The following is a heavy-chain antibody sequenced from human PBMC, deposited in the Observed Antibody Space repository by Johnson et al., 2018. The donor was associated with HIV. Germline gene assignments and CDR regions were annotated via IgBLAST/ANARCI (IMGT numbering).Heavy chain of an antibody. CDR2: IYTGSDST. CDR1: GFTFDDYG. D-gene: IGHD6-6*01. J-gene: IGHJ3*01. Sequence: VQLVESGGGVVRPGGSLRLSCAASGFTFDDYGMSWVRQAPVTGLEWGSVIYTGSDSTSYTDSLKDRFTISRDSSKNAVYLQMSSLRAEDTALYYCARGSSGSFDLWGRGIMVTVSS. CDR3: ARGSSGSFDL. V-gene: IGHV3-20*04.